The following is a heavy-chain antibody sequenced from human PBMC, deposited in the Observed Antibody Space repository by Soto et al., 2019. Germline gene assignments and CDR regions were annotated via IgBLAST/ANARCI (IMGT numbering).Heavy chain of an antibody. Sequence: ASVKVSCKASGYTFTSYGISWVRQAPGQGLEWMGWISAYNGNTNYAQKLQGRVTMTTDTSTSTAYMELRSLRSDDTAVYYCARDYYDSSGYYREDFDYWGQGTLVTVSS. V-gene: IGHV1-18*01. CDR3: ARDYYDSSGYYREDFDY. J-gene: IGHJ4*02. D-gene: IGHD3-22*01. CDR1: GYTFTSYG. CDR2: ISAYNGNT.